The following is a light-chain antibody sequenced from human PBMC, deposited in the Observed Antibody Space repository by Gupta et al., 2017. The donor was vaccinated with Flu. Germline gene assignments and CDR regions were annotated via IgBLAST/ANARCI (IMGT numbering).Light chain of an antibody. J-gene: IGKJ2*01. V-gene: IGKV3-15*01. Sequence: EIPMTQSPATLSVSPGERATLSCRASQSVTINLAWYQQKPGQAPRLLIYAASTRATGVPARFSGSGSGTEFTLTISSLQSEDFAVYYCQQYNYWPPYTFGPGTKVEIK. CDR3: QQYNYWPPYT. CDR2: AAS. CDR1: QSVTIN.